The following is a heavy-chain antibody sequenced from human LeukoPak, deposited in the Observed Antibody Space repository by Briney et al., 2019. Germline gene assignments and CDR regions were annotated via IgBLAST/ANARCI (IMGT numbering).Heavy chain of an antibody. V-gene: IGHV1-46*01. Sequence: GASVKVSCKASGYTFTSYYMHWVRQAPGQGLEWMGIINPSGGSTSYAQKFQGRVTMTTDTSTSTAYMELRSLRSDDTAVYYCARDWRQINTGSFDYWGQGTLVTVSS. D-gene: IGHD1-1*01. CDR3: ARDWRQINTGSFDY. J-gene: IGHJ4*02. CDR1: GYTFTSYY. CDR2: INPSGGST.